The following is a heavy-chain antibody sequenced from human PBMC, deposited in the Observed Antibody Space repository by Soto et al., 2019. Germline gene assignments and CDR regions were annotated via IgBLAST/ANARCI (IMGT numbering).Heavy chain of an antibody. D-gene: IGHD4-17*01. CDR2: IKTKTDGGAT. CDR3: TTDRPSRLRKPRV. Sequence: EGQLVESGGGLVKPGGSLKLSCEGSGLTFSDAYMSWVRQAPGKGLEWVGRIKTKTDGGATEYAAPVKGRFNISRDDSINTLYVAMNSLKTEDTAVYYCTTDRPSRLRKPRVWGQGTLVTVSS. J-gene: IGHJ4*02. V-gene: IGHV3-15*01. CDR1: GLTFSDAY.